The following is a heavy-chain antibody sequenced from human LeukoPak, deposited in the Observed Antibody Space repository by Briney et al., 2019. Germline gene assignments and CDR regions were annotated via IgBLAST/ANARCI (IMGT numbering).Heavy chain of an antibody. CDR2: ISGSGGST. CDR3: ARDGSIAVKNWFDP. CDR1: GFTFSSYA. V-gene: IGHV3-23*01. D-gene: IGHD6-19*01. J-gene: IGHJ5*02. Sequence: GGSLRLSCAASGFTFSSYAMSWVRQAPGKGLEWVSAISGSGGSTNYADSVKGRFTISRDNAKNSLYLQMNSLRAEDTAVYYCARDGSIAVKNWFDPWGQGTLVTVSS.